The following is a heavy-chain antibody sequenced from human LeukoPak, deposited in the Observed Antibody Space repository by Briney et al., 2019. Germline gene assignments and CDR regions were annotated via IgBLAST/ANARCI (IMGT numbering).Heavy chain of an antibody. CDR3: ARDFIPAAIAAAFDY. D-gene: IGHD2-2*02. CDR1: GFTFSSYG. J-gene: IGHJ4*02. Sequence: GGSLRLSCAASGFTFSSYGMHWVRQAPGKGLEWVAVIWYDGSNKYYADSVKGRFTISRDNSKNTLYLQMDSLRAEDTAVYYCARDFIPAAIAAAFDYWGQGTLVTVSS. V-gene: IGHV3-33*01. CDR2: IWYDGSNK.